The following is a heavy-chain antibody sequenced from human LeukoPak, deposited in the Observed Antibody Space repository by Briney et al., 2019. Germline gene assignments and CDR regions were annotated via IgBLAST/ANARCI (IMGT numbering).Heavy chain of an antibody. CDR1: GGSISSYY. CDR3: ARGIGELFSGYGTDV. Sequence: PSETLSLTCTVSGGSISSYYWSWIRQPAGKGLEWIGRIYTSGSTNYNPSLKSRVTMSVDTSKNQFSLRLSSVTAADTAVYYCARGIGELFSGYGTDVWGQGTTVTVSS. D-gene: IGHD3-10*01. J-gene: IGHJ6*02. CDR2: IYTSGST. V-gene: IGHV4-4*07.